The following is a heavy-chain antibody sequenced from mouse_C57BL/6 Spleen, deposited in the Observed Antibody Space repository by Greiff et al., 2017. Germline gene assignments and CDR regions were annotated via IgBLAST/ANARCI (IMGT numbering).Heavy chain of an antibody. V-gene: IGHV14-4*01. J-gene: IGHJ2*01. CDR3: AIYYYGSPYFDY. Sequence: VQLQQSGAELVRPGASVKLSCTASGFNIKDDYMHWVKQRPEQGLEWIGWIDPENGDTEYASKFQGKATITADTSSNTAYLQLSSLTSEDTAVYYCAIYYYGSPYFDYWGQGTTLTFSS. CDR1: GFNIKDDY. D-gene: IGHD1-1*01. CDR2: IDPENGDT.